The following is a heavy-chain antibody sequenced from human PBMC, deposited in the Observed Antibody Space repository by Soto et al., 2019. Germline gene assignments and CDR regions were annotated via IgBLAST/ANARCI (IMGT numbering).Heavy chain of an antibody. CDR3: ATWHEREHAYDV. Sequence: DVQLVESGGGLIQPGESLRLSSAAFGLTVSGKKYVAWVRQAPGKGLEWVSALYDVDGTYYADSLKGRFTTSTDSSKTTVYLQMNDLRPDDTAVYYCATWHEREHAYDVWGQGTTVTVSS. CDR2: LYDVDGT. J-gene: IGHJ3*01. V-gene: IGHV3-53*01. D-gene: IGHD1-1*01. CDR1: GLTVSGKKY.